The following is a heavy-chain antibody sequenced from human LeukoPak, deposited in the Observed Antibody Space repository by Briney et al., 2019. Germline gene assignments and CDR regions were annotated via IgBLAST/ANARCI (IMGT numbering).Heavy chain of an antibody. CDR2: IYPGDSDT. Sequence: GESLKISCKGSGYGFTIYWIGWVRQMPGKGLEWMGIIYPGDSDTRYSPSFQGQVTFSADKSISTAYLQWSSLKASDTAIYYCARHMGLGSYDTRGYPQDVFDIWGQGTMVTVSS. CDR1: GYGFTIYW. D-gene: IGHD3-22*01. V-gene: IGHV5-51*01. J-gene: IGHJ3*02. CDR3: ARHMGLGSYDTRGYPQDVFDI.